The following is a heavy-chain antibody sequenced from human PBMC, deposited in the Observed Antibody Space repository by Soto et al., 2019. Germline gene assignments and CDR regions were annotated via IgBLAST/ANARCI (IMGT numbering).Heavy chain of an antibody. CDR2: VFHSGIT. CDR1: GGSITSYY. CDR3: ARDQNGSPYFDY. Sequence: SETLSLTCTVSGGSITSYYWSWIRQPPGKGLEWIGYVFHSGITGYNPSLKSRVTISIDASKNLFSLKLISVTAADTAVYYCARDQNGSPYFDYWGQGTLVTVSS. V-gene: IGHV4-59*01. D-gene: IGHD1-26*01. J-gene: IGHJ4*02.